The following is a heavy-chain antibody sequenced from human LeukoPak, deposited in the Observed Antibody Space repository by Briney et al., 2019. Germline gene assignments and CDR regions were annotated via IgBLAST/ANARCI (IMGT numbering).Heavy chain of an antibody. CDR3: ARDSYYDSSGYYYYYYGMDV. J-gene: IGHJ6*02. CDR1: GFTFSSYA. D-gene: IGHD3-22*01. CDR2: ISYDGSNK. Sequence: GGSLRLSCAASGFTFSSYAMHWVRQAPGKGLEWVAVISYDGSNKYYADSVKGRFTISRDNSKNTLYLQMNSLRAEDTAVYYCARDSYYDSSGYYYYYYGMDVWGQGTTVTVSS. V-gene: IGHV3-30-3*01.